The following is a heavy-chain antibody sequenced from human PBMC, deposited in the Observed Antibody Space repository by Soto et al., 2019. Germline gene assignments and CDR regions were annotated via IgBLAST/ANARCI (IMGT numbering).Heavy chain of an antibody. CDR3: AREVSSGWHFDY. J-gene: IGHJ4*02. V-gene: IGHV3-74*01. Sequence: EVQLVESGGGLVQPGGSLRLSCEASGFTLSSHCMNWVRQAPGKGLVWVSRIDSDGGSITYADSVKGRFTISRDNAKNTLYLQMNSLRAEDTAVYYCAREVSSGWHFDYWGQGTLVTVSS. CDR2: IDSDGGSI. CDR1: GFTLSSHC. D-gene: IGHD6-25*01.